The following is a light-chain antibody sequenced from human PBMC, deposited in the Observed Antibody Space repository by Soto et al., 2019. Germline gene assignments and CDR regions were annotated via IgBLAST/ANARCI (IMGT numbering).Light chain of an antibody. Sequence: DIQMTQSPSTLSASVGDRVTITCRASQSISSWLAWYQRKPGKAPKLLIYAASSLQSGVPSRFSGSGSGTDFTLTISSLQPEDFATYYCQQSYSTPRTFGQGTKVDI. CDR1: QSISSW. V-gene: IGKV1-39*01. CDR3: QQSYSTPRT. CDR2: AAS. J-gene: IGKJ1*01.